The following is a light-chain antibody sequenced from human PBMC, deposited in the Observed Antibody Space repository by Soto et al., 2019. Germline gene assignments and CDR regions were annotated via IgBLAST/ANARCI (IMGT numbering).Light chain of an antibody. CDR2: EAS. CDR1: QTIINW. J-gene: IGKJ1*01. V-gene: IGKV1-5*03. Sequence: DIQLTQYPSTLSASVGDRVTITCRASQTIINWLAWYQQKPGKAPKLLIYEASSLETGVPSRFSGSGSGTEFTLTISSLQPDDFATYYCQQYNTFWTFGQGTKVDIK. CDR3: QQYNTFWT.